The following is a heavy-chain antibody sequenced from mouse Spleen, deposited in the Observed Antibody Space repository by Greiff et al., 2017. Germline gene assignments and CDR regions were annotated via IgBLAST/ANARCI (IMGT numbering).Heavy chain of an antibody. J-gene: IGHJ3*01. V-gene: IGHV1-82*01. Sequence: QVQLQQSGPELVKPGASVKISCKASGYAFSSSWMNWVKQRPGKGLEWIGRIYPGDGDTNYNGKFKGKATLTADKSSSTAYMQLSSLTSEDSAVYFCARGGYGNYEGFAYWGQGTLVTVSA. CDR2: IYPGDGDT. CDR1: GYAFSSSW. D-gene: IGHD2-10*02. CDR3: ARGGYGNYEGFAY.